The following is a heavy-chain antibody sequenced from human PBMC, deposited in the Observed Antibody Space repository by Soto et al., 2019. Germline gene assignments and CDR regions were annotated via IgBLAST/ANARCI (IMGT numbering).Heavy chain of an antibody. J-gene: IGHJ4*02. CDR1: GFTFTNYA. CDR3: AKDRDDYRNYVFDY. Sequence: EVQLLESGGGLVQPGGSLRFSCAASGFTFTNYAMTWVRQAPGKGLEWVSISSGSGSGGSTNYADSVKGRFTISRDNSKNTLYLQMNSLRVEDTAVYYCAKDRDDYRNYVFDYWGQGTLVTVSS. D-gene: IGHD4-4*01. V-gene: IGHV3-23*01. CDR2: SSGSGSGGST.